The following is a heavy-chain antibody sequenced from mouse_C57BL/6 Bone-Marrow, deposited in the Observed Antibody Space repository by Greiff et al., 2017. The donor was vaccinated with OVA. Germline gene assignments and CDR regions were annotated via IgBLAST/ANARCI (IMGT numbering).Heavy chain of an antibody. CDR3: ARASLLGTTVVAVDD. V-gene: IGHV7-3*01. J-gene: IGHJ2*01. CDR1: GFTFTDYY. D-gene: IGHD1-1*01. Sequence: EVHLVESGGGLVQPGGSLSLSCAASGFTFTDYYMSWVRQPPGKALEWLGFIRNKANGYTTASSASVKGRFPISRDNSQSILYLQMYALGADDRATYYCARASLLGTTVVAVDDWGQGTTLTVAS. CDR2: IRNKANGYTT.